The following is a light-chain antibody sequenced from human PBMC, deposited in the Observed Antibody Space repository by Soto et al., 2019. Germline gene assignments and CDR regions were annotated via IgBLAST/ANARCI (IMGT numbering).Light chain of an antibody. Sequence: QSALTQRASMSGSPGQSITISCTGSSSDVGGYNYVSWYQQHPGKAPKLMVYEVSNRPSGISNRFSGSKSGNTASLTISGLQAEDEADYYCSSYTSSSTQVFGSGTKVTVL. CDR2: EVS. V-gene: IGLV2-14*01. CDR3: SSYTSSSTQV. J-gene: IGLJ1*01. CDR1: SSDVGGYNY.